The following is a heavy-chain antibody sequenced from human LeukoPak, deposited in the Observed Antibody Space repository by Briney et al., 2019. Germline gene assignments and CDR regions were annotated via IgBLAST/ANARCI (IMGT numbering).Heavy chain of an antibody. J-gene: IGHJ4*02. CDR1: GFTFSSYW. D-gene: IGHD2-21*01. CDR2: IKQDGSEK. V-gene: IGHV3-7*01. Sequence: PGGSLRLSCAASGFTFSSYWMSWVRQAPGMGLEWVANIKQDGSEKYYVDSVKGRFTISRDNAENSLYLQMNSLRAEDTAVYYCASPGEGGRLWDFDYWGQGTLVTVSS. CDR3: ASPGEGGRLWDFDY.